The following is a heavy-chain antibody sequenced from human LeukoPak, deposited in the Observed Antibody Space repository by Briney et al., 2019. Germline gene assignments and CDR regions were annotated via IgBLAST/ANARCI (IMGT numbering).Heavy chain of an antibody. D-gene: IGHD3-9*01. J-gene: IGHJ4*02. V-gene: IGHV3-23*01. CDR2: IGASGGST. Sequence: GGSLRLSCATPGFTFSSYAMSVVRQAPGKGLEWVSGIGASGGSTYYADSVKGRFTISRDNSKNTLYLQMNSLRTEDTAVYYCAKAEGYDILTGLDYWGQGTLVTVSS. CDR1: GFTFSSYA. CDR3: AKAEGYDILTGLDY.